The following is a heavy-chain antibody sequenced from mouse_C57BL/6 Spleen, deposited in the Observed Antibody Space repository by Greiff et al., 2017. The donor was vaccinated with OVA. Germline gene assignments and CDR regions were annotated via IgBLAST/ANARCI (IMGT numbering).Heavy chain of an antibody. Sequence: EVQGVESGGGLVKPGGSLKLSCAASGFTFSSYAMSWVRQTPEKRLEWVATISDGGSYTYYPDNVKGRFTISRDNAKNNLYLQMSHLKSEDTAMYYCARDQGYSNYVAMDYWGQGTSVTVSS. D-gene: IGHD2-5*01. CDR3: ARDQGYSNYVAMDY. CDR1: GFTFSSYA. CDR2: ISDGGSYT. V-gene: IGHV5-4*01. J-gene: IGHJ4*01.